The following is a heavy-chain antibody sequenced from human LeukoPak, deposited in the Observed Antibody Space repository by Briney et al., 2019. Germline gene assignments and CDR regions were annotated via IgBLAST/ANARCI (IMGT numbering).Heavy chain of an antibody. V-gene: IGHV3-15*01. CDR2: IKSKTDGGTT. D-gene: IGHD3-22*01. CDR1: GFTFSNAW. J-gene: IGHJ4*02. Sequence: GGSLRLSCAASGFTFSNAWMNWVRQAPGKGLEWVGRIKSKTDGGTTDYAAPVKGRFTISRDDSKNTLYLQMNSLKTEDTAVYYCSYYYDTSGYVDYWGQGTLFTVSS. CDR3: SYYYDTSGYVDY.